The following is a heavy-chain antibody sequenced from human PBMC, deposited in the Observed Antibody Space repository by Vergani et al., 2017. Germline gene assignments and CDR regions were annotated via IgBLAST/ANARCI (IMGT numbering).Heavy chain of an antibody. V-gene: IGHV3-49*03. CDR1: GFTFGYYA. J-gene: IGHJ3*02. Sequence: EVQLVESGGDLVQPGRSLRLSCTASGFTFGYYAMDWFRQAPGQGLEWVGGIRSKAYGQATRYAASVKGRFTISRDDSKSIAYLQMNNLKTEDTAMYYCVRDQVTMLRGSDALDIWGQGTMVTVSS. CDR3: VRDQVTMLRGSDALDI. CDR2: IRSKAYGQAT. D-gene: IGHD3-10*01.